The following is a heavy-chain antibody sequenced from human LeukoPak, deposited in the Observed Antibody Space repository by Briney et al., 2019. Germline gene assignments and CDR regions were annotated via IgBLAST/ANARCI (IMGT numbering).Heavy chain of an antibody. Sequence: KCGESLKISCKGSGYSFTSYWISWVRQLPGKGLEWMGRIDPSDSYTNYSPSFQGHVTISADKSISTAYLQWSSLKASDTAMYYCARFVEAAAPDWFDPWGQGTLVTVSS. CDR2: IDPSDSYT. J-gene: IGHJ5*02. D-gene: IGHD6-13*01. CDR3: ARFVEAAAPDWFDP. CDR1: GYSFTSYW. V-gene: IGHV5-10-1*01.